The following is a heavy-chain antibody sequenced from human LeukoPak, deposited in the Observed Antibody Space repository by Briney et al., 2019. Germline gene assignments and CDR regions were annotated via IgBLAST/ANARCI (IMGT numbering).Heavy chain of an antibody. CDR2: INPNTGDT. V-gene: IGHV1-2*02. J-gene: IGHJ4*02. CDR1: GYTFTDYS. Sequence: ASVTVSFVASGYTFTDYSMHWLRQAPGQGLAGMGWINPNTGDTKYPQRFQGRVTMTRDTSISTSYMELTRLRSDDAAIYYCARIKIYYDNSNWEAVDYWGQGTLVTVSA. D-gene: IGHD3-22*01. CDR3: ARIKIYYDNSNWEAVDY.